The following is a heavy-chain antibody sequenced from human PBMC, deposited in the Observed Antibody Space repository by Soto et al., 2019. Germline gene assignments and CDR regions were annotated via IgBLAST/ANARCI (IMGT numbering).Heavy chain of an antibody. Sequence: GESLKISCKGSGYSFTSYWISWVRQMPGKGLEWMGRIDPSDSYTSYSPSFQGHVTISADKSISTAYLQWSSLKASDTAMYYCARLNCSGGSCSYYYYYGMDVWGQGTTVTVSS. V-gene: IGHV5-10-1*01. CDR3: ARLNCSGGSCSYYYYYGMDV. CDR1: GYSFTSYW. D-gene: IGHD2-15*01. J-gene: IGHJ6*02. CDR2: IDPSDSYT.